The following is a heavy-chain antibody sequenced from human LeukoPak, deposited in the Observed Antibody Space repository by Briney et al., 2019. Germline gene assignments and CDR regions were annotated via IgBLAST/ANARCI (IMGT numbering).Heavy chain of an antibody. CDR2: IYSGGST. D-gene: IGHD3-10*01. J-gene: IGHJ4*02. V-gene: IGHV3-53*04. CDR3: ARTLLWFGEFPGFDY. Sequence: GGPLRLSCAASGFTVSSNYMSWVRQAPGKGLEWVSVIYSGGSTYYADSVKGRFTISRHNSKNTLYLQMNSLRAEDTAVYYCARTLLWFGEFPGFDYWGQGTLVTVSS. CDR1: GFTVSSNY.